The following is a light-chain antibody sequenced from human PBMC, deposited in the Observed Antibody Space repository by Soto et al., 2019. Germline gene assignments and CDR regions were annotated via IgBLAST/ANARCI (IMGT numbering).Light chain of an antibody. J-gene: IGKJ1*01. Sequence: DIQLTQSPSFLSASVGDRVTITCRASQDINTYLAWYQQKPGKAPKLLIYAASTLQSAVPSRFSGGGSGKDFTLTISSLQPEDFATYYCQQLNSYPRTFGPGTKVEF. V-gene: IGKV1-9*01. CDR3: QQLNSYPRT. CDR1: QDINTY. CDR2: AAS.